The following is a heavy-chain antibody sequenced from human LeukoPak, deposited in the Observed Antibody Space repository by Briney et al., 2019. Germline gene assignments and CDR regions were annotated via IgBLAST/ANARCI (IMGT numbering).Heavy chain of an antibody. CDR1: GFTLRHFA. D-gene: IGHD5-24*01. V-gene: IGHV3-23*01. CDR2: IASDGDT. J-gene: IGHJ4*02. CDR3: ANEAHRHLDLHN. Sequence: PGGSLRLSCAASGFTLRHFAMNWVRQAPGKGLEWVSSIASDGDTFYADAVKGRFTISRDISENTLHLQMNSLRADDTALYFCANEAHRHLDLHNGGQGTLVTVSA.